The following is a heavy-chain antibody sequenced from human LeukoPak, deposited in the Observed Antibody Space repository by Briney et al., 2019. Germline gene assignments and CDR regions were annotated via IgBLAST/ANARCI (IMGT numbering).Heavy chain of an antibody. CDR1: GVSISGNY. V-gene: IGHV4-59*01. CDR3: AAGPAAPFELDY. Sequence: SETLSLTCSVSGVSISGNYWSWIRQPPGKELEWIGYIFYTGSTNFNPSLKSRVTMLLDTSKNQFSLKLSSVSAADTAVYYCAAGPAAPFELDYWGQGTLVTVSS. CDR2: IFYTGST. J-gene: IGHJ4*02. D-gene: IGHD2-2*01.